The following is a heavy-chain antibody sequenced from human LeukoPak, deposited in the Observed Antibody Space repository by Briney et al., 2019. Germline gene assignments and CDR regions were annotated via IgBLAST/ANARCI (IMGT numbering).Heavy chain of an antibody. V-gene: IGHV3-23*01. J-gene: IGHJ4*02. CDR1: GFTFSSYG. CDR3: ARVSGGDYEIDY. CDR2: ISGSGGST. Sequence: AGGSLRLSCAASGFTFSSYGMSWVRQAPGKGLEGVSAISGSGGSTYYADSVKGRFTISRDKSKNTLYLQMNSLRAEDTAVYYCARVSGGDYEIDYWGQGTMVTVSS. D-gene: IGHD4-17*01.